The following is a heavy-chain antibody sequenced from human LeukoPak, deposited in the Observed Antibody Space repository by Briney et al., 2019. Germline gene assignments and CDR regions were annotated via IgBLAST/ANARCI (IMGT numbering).Heavy chain of an antibody. J-gene: IGHJ5*02. Sequence: SETLSLTCTVSGGSISSHYWSWIRQPPGKGLEWIGYIYYSGSTNYNPSLKSRVTISVDTSENQFSLKLTSVTAADTAVYFCAKYVSTGWFDPWGQGTLVTVSS. D-gene: IGHD5/OR15-5a*01. V-gene: IGHV4-59*08. CDR2: IYYSGST. CDR3: AKYVSTGWFDP. CDR1: GGSISSHY.